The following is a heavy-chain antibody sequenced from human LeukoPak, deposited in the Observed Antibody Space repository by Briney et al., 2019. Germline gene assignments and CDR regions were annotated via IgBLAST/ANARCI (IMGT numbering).Heavy chain of an antibody. V-gene: IGHV3-48*03. CDR2: ISSSGSTI. D-gene: IGHD6-13*01. J-gene: IGHJ4*02. CDR1: GFTFSSYE. CDR3: ARGRGSSSSWYGDY. Sequence: GGSLRLSCAASGFTFSSYEMNWVRQAPGKGLEWVSYISSSGSTIYYADSVKGRFTISRDNAKNSLYLQMNSLRAEDTAVYYCARGRGSSSSWYGDYWGQGTPVTVSS.